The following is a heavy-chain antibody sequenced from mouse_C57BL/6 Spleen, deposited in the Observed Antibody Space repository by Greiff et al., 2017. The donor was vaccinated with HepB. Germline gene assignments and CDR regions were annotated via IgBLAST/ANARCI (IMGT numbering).Heavy chain of an antibody. CDR2: IWSDGST. CDR1: GFSLTSYG. CDR3: ARRGSYDGYAMDY. V-gene: IGHV2-6*03. D-gene: IGHD2-12*01. Sequence: VHLVESGPGLVAPSQSLSITCTVSGFSLTSYGVHWVRQPPGKGLEWLVVIWSDGSTTYNSALKSRLSISEDNSKSQVFLKMNSLLTDDAAMYYCARRGSYDGYAMDYWGQGTSVTVSS. J-gene: IGHJ4*01.